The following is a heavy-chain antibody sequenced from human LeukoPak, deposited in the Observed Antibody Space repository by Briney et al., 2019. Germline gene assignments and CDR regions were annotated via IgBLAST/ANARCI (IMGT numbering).Heavy chain of an antibody. CDR1: GFTFSSYA. D-gene: IGHD4-17*01. CDR3: ARDGPWLYGDPYYYYYYGMDV. Sequence: GGSLRLSCAASGFTFSSYAMHWVRQAPGKGLEWVAVISYDGSNKYYADSVKGRFTISRDNSKNTLYLQMNSLRAEDTAVYYCARDGPWLYGDPYYYYYYGMDVWGQGTTVTVSS. V-gene: IGHV3-30-3*01. CDR2: ISYDGSNK. J-gene: IGHJ6*02.